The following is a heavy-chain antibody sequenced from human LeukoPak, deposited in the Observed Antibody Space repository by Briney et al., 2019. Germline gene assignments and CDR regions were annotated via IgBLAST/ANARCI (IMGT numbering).Heavy chain of an antibody. CDR3: ARSGSYAGFFDY. CDR2: IYYSGTT. J-gene: IGHJ4*02. D-gene: IGHD1-26*01. Sequence: SETLSLTCTVSGGSISSYYWSWIRQPPGQGLEWIGYIYYSGTTNNNPPLKSRVTISVDTSKNQFSLKLSSVTAAATAVYYCARSGSYAGFFDYWGQGTLVTVSS. V-gene: IGHV4-59*01. CDR1: GGSISSYY.